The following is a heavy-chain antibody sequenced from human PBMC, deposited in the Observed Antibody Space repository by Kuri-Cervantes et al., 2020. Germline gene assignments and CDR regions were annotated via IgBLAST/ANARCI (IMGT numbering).Heavy chain of an antibody. CDR1: GFSLSTSGVG. CDR2: IYWDDDK. D-gene: IGHD1-1*01. Sequence: SGPTLVKPTQTLTLTCTFSGFSLSTSGVGVGWIRQPPGKALEWLALIYWDDDKRYGPSLKSRLTITKDTSTNQVVLTMTNMDPVDTATYYCAHTQLSRHFDYWGQGLLVTVSS. V-gene: IGHV2-5*05. CDR3: AHTQLSRHFDY. J-gene: IGHJ4*02.